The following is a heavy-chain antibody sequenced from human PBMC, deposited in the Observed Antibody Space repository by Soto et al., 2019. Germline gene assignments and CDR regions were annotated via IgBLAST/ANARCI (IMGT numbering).Heavy chain of an antibody. Sequence: QVQLVQSGAEVKKPGSSVKVSCKASGGTFSSYTISWVRQAPGQGLEWMGRIIPILGIANYAQKFQGRVTITADKSTSTAYMGLSSLRSEDTAVYYWASGYDVTATVTTDAFDIWGQGTMVTVSS. D-gene: IGHD4-17*01. CDR3: ASGYDVTATVTTDAFDI. CDR1: GGTFSSYT. CDR2: IIPILGIA. V-gene: IGHV1-69*02. J-gene: IGHJ3*02.